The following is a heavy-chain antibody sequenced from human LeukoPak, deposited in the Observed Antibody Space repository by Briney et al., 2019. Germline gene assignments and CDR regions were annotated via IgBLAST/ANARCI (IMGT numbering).Heavy chain of an antibody. Sequence: GGSPRLSCAASGFTFSSYWMSWVRQAPGKGLEWVANIKQDGSEKYYVDSVKGRFTISRDNAKNSLYPQMNSLRAEDTAVYYCARVDGGCSSTSCYNYYYYMDVWGKGTTVTVSS. J-gene: IGHJ6*03. CDR2: IKQDGSEK. D-gene: IGHD2-2*02. CDR3: ARVDGGCSSTSCYNYYYYMDV. CDR1: GFTFSSYW. V-gene: IGHV3-7*01.